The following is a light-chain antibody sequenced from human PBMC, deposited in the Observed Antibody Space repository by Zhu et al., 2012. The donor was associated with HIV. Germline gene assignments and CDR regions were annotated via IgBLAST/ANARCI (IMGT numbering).Light chain of an antibody. V-gene: IGKV3-20*01. J-gene: IGKJ1*01. Sequence: EIVLTQSPGTLSLSPGERATLSCRASQSVTSTYFAWYKQKPGQAPRLLIYGASSRATGISRLEPEDFAVYYCQHYGSSLWTFGQGTKVEIK. CDR1: QSVTSTY. CDR3: QHYGSSLWT. CDR2: GAS.